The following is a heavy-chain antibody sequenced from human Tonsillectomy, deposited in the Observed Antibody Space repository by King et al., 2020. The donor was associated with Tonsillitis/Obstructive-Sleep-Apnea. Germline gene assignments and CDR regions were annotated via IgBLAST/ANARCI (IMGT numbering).Heavy chain of an antibody. CDR3: ARDNGSTSCRPFVCPIDY. D-gene: IGHD2-2*01. CDR1: GGTFSTYA. J-gene: IGHJ4*02. CDR2: IIPILGIA. V-gene: IGHV1-69*09. Sequence: EQLVQSGAEVKKPGSSVKVSCKASGGTFSTYAVSWVRQAPGQGLEWMGRIIPILGIANYAQMFQGRVTITADKSTSTAYMELSSLRSEDTAVYFCARDNGSTSCRPFVCPIDYWGQGTLVTVSS.